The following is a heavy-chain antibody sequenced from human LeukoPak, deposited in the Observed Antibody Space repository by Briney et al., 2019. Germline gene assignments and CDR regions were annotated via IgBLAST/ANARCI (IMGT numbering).Heavy chain of an antibody. CDR2: FSYTGST. J-gene: IGHJ4*02. Sequence: SETLSLACTVSGGSFSDYYWNWIRQPPGKGLEWIGYFSYTGSTNYNPSLRGRVTLSVDTSKNQFSLKLSSVTAADTAVYYCARIPARRIVITPAYFDLWGLGTLVTVSS. CDR3: ARIPARRIVITPAYFDL. CDR1: GGSFSDYY. D-gene: IGHD3-16*01. V-gene: IGHV4-59*01.